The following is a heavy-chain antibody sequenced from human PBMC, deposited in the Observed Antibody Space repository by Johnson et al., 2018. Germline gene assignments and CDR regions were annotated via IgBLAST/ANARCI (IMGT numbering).Heavy chain of an antibody. J-gene: IGHJ6*03. Sequence: VQLVESGGGVIQPGRSLRVSCAAFGFDLSDFGMHWLRQAPGKGPEWLALIWFDGTNQHYADSGKGRFTGSRDSSKNTLYLQMNSLRVEDTATYYCARWAGNSNTGYHMDVWGKGTTVSVSS. D-gene: IGHD4-23*01. V-gene: IGHV3-33*01. CDR1: GFDLSDFG. CDR2: IWFDGTNQ. CDR3: ARWAGNSNTGYHMDV.